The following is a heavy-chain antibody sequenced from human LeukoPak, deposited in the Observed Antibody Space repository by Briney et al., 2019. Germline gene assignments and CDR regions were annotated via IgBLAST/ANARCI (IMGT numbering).Heavy chain of an antibody. V-gene: IGHV4-59*12. Sequence: SETLSLTCTVSGGSISSYYWSWIRQPAGKGLEWIGYIYYSGSTYYNPSLKSRVTISVDTSKNQFSLKLSSVTAADTAVYYCARYSSGSVVYWGQGTLVTVSS. J-gene: IGHJ4*02. CDR2: IYYSGST. CDR1: GGSISSYY. D-gene: IGHD6-19*01. CDR3: ARYSSGSVVY.